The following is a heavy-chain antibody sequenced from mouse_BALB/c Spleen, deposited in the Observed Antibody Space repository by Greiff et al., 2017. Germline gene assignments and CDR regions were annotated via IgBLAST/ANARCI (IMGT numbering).Heavy chain of an antibody. J-gene: IGHJ4*01. CDR2: ILPGSGST. CDR1: GYTFSSYW. CDR3: ARGGDSTAPYAMDY. D-gene: IGHD1-2*01. V-gene: IGHV1-9*01. Sequence: VQLQESGAELMKPGASVKISCKATGYTFSSYWIAWVKQRPGHGLEWIGEILPGSGSTNYNEKFKGKATFTADTSSNTAYMQLSSLTSEDSAVYYCARGGDSTAPYAMDYWGQGTSVTVSS.